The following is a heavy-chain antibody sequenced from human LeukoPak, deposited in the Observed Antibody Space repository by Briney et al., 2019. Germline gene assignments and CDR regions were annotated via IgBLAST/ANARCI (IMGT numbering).Heavy chain of an antibody. CDR1: GGTFSSYA. V-gene: IGHV1-69*13. CDR3: ARVPGGCSSTSCSSP. D-gene: IGHD2-2*01. J-gene: IGHJ5*02. CDR2: IIPIFGTA. Sequence: ASVKVSCKASGGTFSSYAISWVRQAPGQGLEWMGGIIPIFGTANYAQKFQGRVTITADESTSTAYMELSSLRSEDTAVYYCARVPGGCSSTSCSSPWGQGTLVTVSS.